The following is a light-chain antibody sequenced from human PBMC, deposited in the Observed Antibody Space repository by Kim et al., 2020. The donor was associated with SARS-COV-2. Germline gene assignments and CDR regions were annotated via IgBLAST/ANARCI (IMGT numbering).Light chain of an antibody. CDR3: QEYGSSPLT. CDR2: GAS. CDR1: SSFSNSH. J-gene: IGKJ4*01. Sequence: APRERAPPPCRASSSFSNSHLAVYPQKPGQAPKVPNHGASRQATGNPDRVSGSGSGTDFNLTISRLEPEDFAVYYCQEYGSSPLTFGGGTKVDIK. V-gene: IGKV3-20*01.